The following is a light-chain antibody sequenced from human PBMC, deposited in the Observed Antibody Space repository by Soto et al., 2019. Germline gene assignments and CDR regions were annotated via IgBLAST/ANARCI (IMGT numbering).Light chain of an antibody. CDR2: LGS. V-gene: IGKV2-28*01. CDR1: QSLLHSNGYTY. J-gene: IGKJ5*01. CDR3: MQALQIPQT. Sequence: DIVMTQSPLSLPVTPGEAASISCGSSQSLLHSNGYTYLNWYLQKPGQSPQLLIYLGSNRASGVPDRFSGSGSGTDFTLKISSVEADDVGVYYCMQALQIPQTFGQGTRLEIK.